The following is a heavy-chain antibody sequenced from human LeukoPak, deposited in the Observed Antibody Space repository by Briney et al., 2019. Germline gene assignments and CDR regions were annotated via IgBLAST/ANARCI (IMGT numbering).Heavy chain of an antibody. V-gene: IGHV1-69*13. D-gene: IGHD4-17*01. J-gene: IGHJ6*03. Sequence: SVKVSCKASGYTFTSYGISWVRQAPGQGLEWMGGIIPIFGTANYAQKFQGRVTITADESTSTAYMELSSLRSEDTAVYYCARVHGDYDLGLDRAYYYYYMDVWGKGTTVTISS. CDR2: IIPIFGTA. CDR3: ARVHGDYDLGLDRAYYYYYMDV. CDR1: GYTFTSYG.